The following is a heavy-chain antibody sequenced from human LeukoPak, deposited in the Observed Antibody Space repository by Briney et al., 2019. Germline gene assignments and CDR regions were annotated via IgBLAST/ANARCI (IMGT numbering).Heavy chain of an antibody. J-gene: IGHJ5*02. CDR3: ARAPPRGGWFDP. V-gene: IGHV4-59*13. D-gene: IGHD3-10*01. CDR2: IHYSGSTTYN. Sequence: SETLSLTCTVSGGSITTYYWNWIRQAPGKGLEWIGYIHYSGSTTYNNYHPSLKSRVTISLDTSKNHFSLRLNSVTAADTAVYFCARAPPRGGWFDPWGLGTLVTVSS. CDR1: GGSITTYY.